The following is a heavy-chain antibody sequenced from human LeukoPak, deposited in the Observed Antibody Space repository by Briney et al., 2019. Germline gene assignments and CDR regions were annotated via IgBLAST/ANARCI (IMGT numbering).Heavy chain of an antibody. V-gene: IGHV4-4*09. CDR3: ARHGSVRSPLGP. CDR1: GGSISSYY. CDR2: IYATGST. D-gene: IGHD3-10*01. J-gene: IGHJ5*02. Sequence: SETLSLTCTVSGGSISSYYWSWIQQPPGKGLEWIGYIYATGSTKYNPSLKSRVTISVDTSNNHFSLNLRSVTAADTAVYYCARHGSVRSPLGPWGQGTLVTVSS.